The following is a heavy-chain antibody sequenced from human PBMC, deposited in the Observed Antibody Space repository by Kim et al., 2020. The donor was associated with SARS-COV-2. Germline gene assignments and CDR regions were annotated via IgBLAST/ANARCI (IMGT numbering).Heavy chain of an antibody. CDR3: ARVGVLPAAMFPYFDY. V-gene: IGHV4-59*01. D-gene: IGHD2-2*01. J-gene: IGHJ4*02. CDR1: GGSISSYY. Sequence: SETLSLTCTVSGGSISSYYWSWIRQPPGKGLEWIGYIYYSGSTNYNPSLKSRVTISVDTSKNQFSLKLSSVTAADTAVYYCARVGVLPAAMFPYFDYWGQGTLVTVSS. CDR2: IYYSGST.